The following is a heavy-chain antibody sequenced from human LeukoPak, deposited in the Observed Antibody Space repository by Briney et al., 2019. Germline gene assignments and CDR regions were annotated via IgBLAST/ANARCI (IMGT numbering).Heavy chain of an antibody. CDR2: ISGSGGST. V-gene: IGHV3-23*01. CDR3: ARYCAGHCYQGMDV. J-gene: IGHJ6*02. D-gene: IGHD2-21*02. CDR1: GFTFSSYA. Sequence: GGSLRLSCAASGFTFSSYAMSWVRQAPGKGLEWVSAISGSGGSTYYADSVKGRFTISRDNSKNTLYLQMNSLRAEDTAVYYCARYCAGHCYQGMDVWGHGTTVTVSS.